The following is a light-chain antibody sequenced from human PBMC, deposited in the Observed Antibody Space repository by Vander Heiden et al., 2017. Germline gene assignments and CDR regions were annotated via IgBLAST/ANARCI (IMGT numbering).Light chain of an antibody. V-gene: IGKV3-15*01. CDR3: QQYNEWPPMYA. CDR1: QSVRSN. J-gene: IGKJ2*01. CDR2: GAS. Sequence: EIEMTQSPATLSVSPGERATLPCRASQSVRSNFAWYQQKPGQPPRLLIYGASTRATGIPARFSGSGSGTEFTLTISSLQSEDFAVYYCQQYNEWPPMYAFGQGTKLEIK.